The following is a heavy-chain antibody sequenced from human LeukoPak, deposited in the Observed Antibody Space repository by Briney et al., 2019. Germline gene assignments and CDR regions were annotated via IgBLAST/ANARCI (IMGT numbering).Heavy chain of an antibody. D-gene: IGHD6-13*01. CDR3: TREGAAEAKNFDY. Sequence: GASVKVSCKTSGYTFTNYLIHWVRQAPGLGHEWMGIINPRRGSTRYAQKFQDRVVVARDTSTSTVYIELSSLRSDDTAVYYCTREGAAEAKNFDYWGQGTLVTVSS. V-gene: IGHV1-46*01. J-gene: IGHJ4*02. CDR1: GYTFTNYL. CDR2: INPRRGST.